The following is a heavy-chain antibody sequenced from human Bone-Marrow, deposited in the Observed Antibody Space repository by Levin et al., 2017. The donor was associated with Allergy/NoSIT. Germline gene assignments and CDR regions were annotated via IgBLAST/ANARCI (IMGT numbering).Heavy chain of an antibody. CDR1: GYTFTAYY. D-gene: IGHD2-21*02. CDR3: ARGRATTRGGDVRPYEY. V-gene: IGHV1-2*02. Sequence: GESLKISCKASGYTFTAYYVHWIRQAPGQGLEWMGWIGPHDGVTNYAEKFQGRIMLTRDTSINTSDMELSRLRSDDTALYYCARGRATTRGGDVRPYEYWGQGSLVTVSS. CDR2: IGPHDGVT. J-gene: IGHJ4*02.